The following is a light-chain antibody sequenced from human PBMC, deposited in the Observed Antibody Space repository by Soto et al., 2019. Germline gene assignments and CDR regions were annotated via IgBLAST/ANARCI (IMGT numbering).Light chain of an antibody. CDR3: TSYTSSTTVL. V-gene: IGLV2-14*03. CDR2: DVT. Sequence: QSALTQPASVSGSPGQSITISCTGTSSDIGLYNYVSWYQQHPGRAPKLIIYDVTNRPSEVSNRFSGSKSDNTASLTISGLQAEVEADYFCTSYTSSTTVLFGGGTQLTVL. CDR1: SSDIGLYNY. J-gene: IGLJ2*01.